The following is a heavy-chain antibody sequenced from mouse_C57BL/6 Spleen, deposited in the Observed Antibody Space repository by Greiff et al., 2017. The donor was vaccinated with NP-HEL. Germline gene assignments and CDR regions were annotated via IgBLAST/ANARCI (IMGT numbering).Heavy chain of an antibody. CDR3: ARGTVVATGRYFDY. D-gene: IGHD1-1*01. J-gene: IGHJ2*01. V-gene: IGHV1-82*01. CDR1: GYAFSSSW. CDR2: IYPGDGDT. Sequence: VQLQQSGPELVKPGASVKISCKASGYAFSSSWMNWVKQRPGKGLEWIGRIYPGDGDTNYNGKFKGKATLTADKSSSTAYMQLSSLTSEDSAVYFCARGTVVATGRYFDYWGQGTTLTGSS.